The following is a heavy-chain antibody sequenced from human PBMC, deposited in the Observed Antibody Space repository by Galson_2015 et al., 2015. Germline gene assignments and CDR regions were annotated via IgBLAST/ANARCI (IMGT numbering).Heavy chain of an antibody. CDR3: ANHPYRKYYDILTGYSRPLAPFDY. CDR2: INAGNGNT. Sequence: SVKVSCKASGYTFTSYAMHWVRQAPGQRLEWMGWINAGNGNTKYSQKFQGRVTITRDTSASTAYMELSSLRSEDTAVYYCANHPYRKYYDILTGYSRPLAPFDYWGQGTLVTVSS. V-gene: IGHV1-3*01. D-gene: IGHD3-9*01. CDR1: GYTFTSYA. J-gene: IGHJ4*02.